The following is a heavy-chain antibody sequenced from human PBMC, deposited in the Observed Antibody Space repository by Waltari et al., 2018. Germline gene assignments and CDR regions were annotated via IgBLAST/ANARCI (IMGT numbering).Heavy chain of an antibody. CDR2: IYYSGRT. J-gene: IGHJ5*02. CDR3: ARDQGFYLFSRLTWFDP. Sequence: QLQLQESGPGLVKASETLSLTCTVPGGSVSSTSYNWGWIRQPPGKGLEWIGSIYYSGRTYYNPSLKSRVTLSIDTSKNQFSLKLASVTAADTAVYYCARDQGFYLFSRLTWFDPWGQGTLVTVSS. D-gene: IGHD2-2*01. V-gene: IGHV4-39*07. CDR1: GGSVSSTSYN.